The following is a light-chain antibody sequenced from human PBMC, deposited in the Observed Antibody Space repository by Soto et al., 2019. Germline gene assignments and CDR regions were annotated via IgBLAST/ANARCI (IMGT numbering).Light chain of an antibody. Sequence: QSALTQPASVSGSPGQSITISCTGTSSDIGSYNFVSWYQQHPAKAPKLMVYEVTKRPSGVSNRFSGSKSGNTASLTISGLQAEAEADYFCCSYAGSYTWVFGGGTKLTVL. CDR1: SSDIGSYNF. CDR2: EVT. CDR3: CSYAGSYTWV. V-gene: IGLV2-23*02. J-gene: IGLJ3*02.